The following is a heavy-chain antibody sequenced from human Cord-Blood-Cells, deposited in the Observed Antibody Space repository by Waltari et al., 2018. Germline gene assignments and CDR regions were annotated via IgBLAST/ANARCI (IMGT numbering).Heavy chain of an antibody. V-gene: IGHV3-66*01. J-gene: IGHJ1*01. CDR1: GFTVSSNY. CDR3: ARGEYSSSHIQH. Sequence: EVQLVESGGGLVQPGGSLRLSCAASGFTVSSNYMSWVRQAPGKGLEGVSVIYSGGSTYYADSVKGRFTISRDNSKNTLYLQMNSLRAEDTAVYYCARGEYSSSHIQHWGQGTLVTVSS. D-gene: IGHD6-6*01. CDR2: IYSGGST.